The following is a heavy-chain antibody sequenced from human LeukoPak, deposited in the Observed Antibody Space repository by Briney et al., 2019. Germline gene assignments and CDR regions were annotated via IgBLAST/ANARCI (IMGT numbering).Heavy chain of an antibody. Sequence: PGGSLRLSCAASGFSVSSKYMSWVRQAPGKGLEWVANIKQDGIEEYYVDSVKGRFTISRDNAKNSLYLQMNSLRAVDTAVYFCARPTTVTMVDAFNIWGLGTMVTVSS. CDR3: ARPTTVTMVDAFNI. V-gene: IGHV3-7*04. D-gene: IGHD4-17*01. CDR1: GFSVSSKY. CDR2: IKQDGIEE. J-gene: IGHJ3*02.